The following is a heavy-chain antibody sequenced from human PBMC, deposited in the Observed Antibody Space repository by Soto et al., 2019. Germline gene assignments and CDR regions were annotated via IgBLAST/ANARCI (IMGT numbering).Heavy chain of an antibody. CDR1: GFTFSSYD. J-gene: IGHJ5*02. D-gene: IGHD6-13*01. V-gene: IGHV3-13*01. CDR3: ARGSVNRSSWPPGNWFDP. CDR2: IGTAGDT. Sequence: PGGSLRLSCAASGFTFSSYDMHWVRQATGKGLEWVSAIGTAGDTYYPGSVKGRFTISRENAKNSLYLQMNSLRAGDTAVYYCARGSVNRSSWPPGNWFDPWGQGTLVTVSS.